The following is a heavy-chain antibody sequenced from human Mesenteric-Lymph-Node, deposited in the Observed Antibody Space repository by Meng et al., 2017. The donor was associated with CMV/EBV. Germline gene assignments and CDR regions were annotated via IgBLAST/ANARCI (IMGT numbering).Heavy chain of an antibody. D-gene: IGHD5-12*01. CDR2: INTYTGNP. V-gene: IGHV7-4-1*02. Sequence: CQASGHIFNTYYVHWIRRAPGQGLEWMGWINTYTGNPAYAQDFTGRFVFSMDTSVNTAYMQINSLKAEDTAVYYCATKRYTGYELLYWGQGTLVTVSS. CDR1: GHIFNTYY. J-gene: IGHJ4*02. CDR3: ATKRYTGYELLY.